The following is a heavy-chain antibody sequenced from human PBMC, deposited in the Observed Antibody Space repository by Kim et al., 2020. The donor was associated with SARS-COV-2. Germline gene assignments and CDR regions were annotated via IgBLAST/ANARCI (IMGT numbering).Heavy chain of an antibody. CDR1: GYSFTSYW. J-gene: IGHJ2*01. CDR2: IYPGDSDT. CDR3: ARLSEGHFDWLLVGLWYFDL. V-gene: IGHV5-51*01. D-gene: IGHD3-9*01. Sequence: GESLQISCKGSGYSFTSYWIGWVRQMPGKGLEWMGIIYPGDSDTRYSPSFQGQVTISADKSIRTAYLQWSSLKASDTAMYYCARLSEGHFDWLLVGLWYFDLWGRGTLVTVSS.